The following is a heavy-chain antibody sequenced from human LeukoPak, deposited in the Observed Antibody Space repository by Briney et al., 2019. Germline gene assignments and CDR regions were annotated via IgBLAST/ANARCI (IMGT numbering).Heavy chain of an antibody. CDR2: LYSDGST. J-gene: IGHJ4*02. V-gene: IGHV3-53*01. CDR1: GFTVSSNY. Sequence: GGSLRLSCAASGFTVSSNYMTWVRQAPGQGLEWVSVLYSDGSTYYADAVKGRFSISRDNSKNTVYLQMNSLRAEDTAVYYCASLGVAAAVDYWGQGTLVTVSS. D-gene: IGHD6-13*01. CDR3: ASLGVAAAVDY.